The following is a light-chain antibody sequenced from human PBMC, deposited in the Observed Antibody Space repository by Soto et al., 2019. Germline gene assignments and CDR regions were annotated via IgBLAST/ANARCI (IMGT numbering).Light chain of an antibody. CDR2: KAS. Sequence: DIQMTQSPSTLSASVGDRVTITCRASQSISSWLAWYQQKQGKAPKLLIYKASSLESVVPSRFSGSGSGTAFTLTISSLQPDDFATYYCQQYNSYSRTFGQGTKVEIK. J-gene: IGKJ1*01. CDR3: QQYNSYSRT. V-gene: IGKV1-5*03. CDR1: QSISSW.